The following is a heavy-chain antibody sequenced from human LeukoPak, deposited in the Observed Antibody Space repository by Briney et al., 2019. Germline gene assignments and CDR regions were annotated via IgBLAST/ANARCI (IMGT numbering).Heavy chain of an antibody. V-gene: IGHV1-58*02. CDR2: IVVGSGDT. Sequence: GASVKVSFTASGFTSTTSTMQWVRQARGQRREWIGWIVVGSGDTNYAEKFQERVTITRDMSTSTVYMELSSLRSDDTAVYYCAADQPRYPDAFDIWGQGTMVTVSS. CDR3: AADQPRYPDAFDI. J-gene: IGHJ3*02. D-gene: IGHD1-1*01. CDR1: GFTSTTST.